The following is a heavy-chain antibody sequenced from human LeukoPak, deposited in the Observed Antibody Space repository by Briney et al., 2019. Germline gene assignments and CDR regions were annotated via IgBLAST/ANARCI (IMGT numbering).Heavy chain of an antibody. V-gene: IGHV1-18*01. CDR1: GYTFTSYG. CDR2: ISAYNGNT. Sequence: ASVKVSCKASGYTFTSYGISWVRQAPGQGLEWMGWISAYNGNTNYAQKLQGRVTVTTDTSTSTAYMELRSLRSDDTAVYYCARSASRKNATPPVYWGQGTLVTVSS. J-gene: IGHJ4*02. CDR3: ARSASRKNATPPVY.